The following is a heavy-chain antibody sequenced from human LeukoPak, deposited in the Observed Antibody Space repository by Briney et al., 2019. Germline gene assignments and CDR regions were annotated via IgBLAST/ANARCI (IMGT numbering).Heavy chain of an antibody. Sequence: GGSLRLSCAASGFTLSAYSMSWVRQAPGKGLEWVSVMSPTGETVFHADSVKGRFTISRDNAKNSLYLQMNSLRDEDTAVYYCARVRSGWYDDYWGQGTLVTVSS. CDR1: GFTLSAYS. V-gene: IGHV3-48*02. J-gene: IGHJ4*02. CDR2: MSPTGETV. D-gene: IGHD6-19*01. CDR3: ARVRSGWYDDY.